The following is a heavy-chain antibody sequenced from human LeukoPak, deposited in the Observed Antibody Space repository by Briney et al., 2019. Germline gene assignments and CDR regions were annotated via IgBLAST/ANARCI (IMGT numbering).Heavy chain of an antibody. CDR1: GFTFSSYA. V-gene: IGHV3-23*01. J-gene: IGHJ5*02. CDR3: AKDCRIAVAGTCWFDP. Sequence: GGSLRLSCAASGFTFSSYAMSWVRQAPGKGLEWVSAISGSGGSTYYADSVKGRFTISRDNSKNTLYLQMNSLRAEDTAVYYCAKDCRIAVAGTCWFDPWGQGALVTVSS. CDR2: ISGSGGST. D-gene: IGHD6-19*01.